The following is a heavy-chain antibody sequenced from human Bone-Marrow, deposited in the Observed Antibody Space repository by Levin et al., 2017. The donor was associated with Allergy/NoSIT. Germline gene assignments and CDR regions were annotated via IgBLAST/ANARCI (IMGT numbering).Heavy chain of an antibody. D-gene: IGHD3-3*01. Sequence: SQTLSLTCSVSGGSISSYHWSWIRQSPGKGLEWIGHFYYSGSTNYNPSLQSRVTISVDASKNQFSLNLTSVTAADTAVYYCAGHVYHDGSPFDFWGQGSLVTVSS. CDR1: GGSISSYH. J-gene: IGHJ4*02. V-gene: IGHV4-59*08. CDR3: AGHVYHDGSPFDF. CDR2: FYYSGST.